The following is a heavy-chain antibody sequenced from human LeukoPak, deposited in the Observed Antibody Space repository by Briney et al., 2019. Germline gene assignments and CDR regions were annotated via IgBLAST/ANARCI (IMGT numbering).Heavy chain of an antibody. J-gene: IGHJ4*02. CDR3: ARAQGIYSGSYSRTTDYFDY. Sequence: GASVKVSCKASGYTFTSYDINWVRQATGQGLEWMGWISAYNGYTSYAQKFHGRVTMTTDTSTSTAYMELRSLRSDDTAVYYCARAQGIYSGSYSRTTDYFDYWGQGTLVTVSS. V-gene: IGHV1-18*01. D-gene: IGHD1-26*01. CDR2: ISAYNGYT. CDR1: GYTFTSYD.